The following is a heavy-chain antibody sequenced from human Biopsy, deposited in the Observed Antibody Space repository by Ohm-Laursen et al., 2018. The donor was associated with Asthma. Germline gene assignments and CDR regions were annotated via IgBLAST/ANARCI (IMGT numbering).Heavy chain of an antibody. CDR3: ARGPNYHGSGRAPIGMDV. CDR2: IYYTGSD. Sequence: SETLSLTCTVSGDSISSYYWSWIRQPPGKGLEWLGYIYYTGSDNYNPSLKSRVTISVDTSKNQCSLRLNSVTAADTAVYYCARGPNYHGSGRAPIGMDVWGQGTTVTVSS. D-gene: IGHD3-10*01. CDR1: GDSISSYY. V-gene: IGHV4-59*01. J-gene: IGHJ6*02.